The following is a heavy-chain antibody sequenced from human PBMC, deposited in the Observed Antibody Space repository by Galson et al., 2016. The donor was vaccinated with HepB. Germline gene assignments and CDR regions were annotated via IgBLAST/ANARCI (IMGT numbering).Heavy chain of an antibody. Sequence: SLRLSCAASGFRFSAYWMAWVRQAPGKGLEYVANVNEDGSGTQYMDSAKGRFTISRDNAKNSVGLQMNSLRAADTAVDYCAREGRWLRFKWFDPWGQGTLVTVSS. CDR3: AREGRWLRFKWFDP. CDR2: VNEDGSGT. V-gene: IGHV3-7*03. CDR1: GFRFSAYW. D-gene: IGHD5-12*01. J-gene: IGHJ5*02.